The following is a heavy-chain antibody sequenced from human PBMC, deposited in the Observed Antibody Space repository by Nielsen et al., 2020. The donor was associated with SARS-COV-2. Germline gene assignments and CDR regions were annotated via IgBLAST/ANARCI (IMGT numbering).Heavy chain of an antibody. CDR2: ISWNSGSI. CDR1: GFTFDDYA. D-gene: IGHD2-21*02. J-gene: IGHJ4*02. CDR3: ASRGDGIDY. Sequence: SLKISCAASGFTFDDYAMHWVRQAPGKGLEWVSGISWNSGSIGYADSVKGRFTISRDNAKNSLYLQMNSLRAEDTALYYCASRGDGIDYWGQGTLVTVSS. V-gene: IGHV3-9*01.